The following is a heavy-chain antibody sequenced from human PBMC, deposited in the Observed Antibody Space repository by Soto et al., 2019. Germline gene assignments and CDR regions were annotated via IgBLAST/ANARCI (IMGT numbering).Heavy chain of an antibody. J-gene: IGHJ5*02. CDR3: ARGANGYSGYDVSSPTYWFDP. CDR1: GGSISSGDYY. D-gene: IGHD5-12*01. V-gene: IGHV4-30-4*01. Sequence: SETLSLTCTVSGGSISSGDYYWSWIRQPPGKGLEWIGYIYYSGSTYYNPSLKSRVTISVDTSKNQFSLKLSSVTAADTAVYYCARGANGYSGYDVSSPTYWFDPWGQGTLVTVSS. CDR2: IYYSGST.